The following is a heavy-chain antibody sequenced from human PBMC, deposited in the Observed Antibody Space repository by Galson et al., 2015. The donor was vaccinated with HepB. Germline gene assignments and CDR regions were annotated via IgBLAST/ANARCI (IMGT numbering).Heavy chain of an antibody. CDR2: INSDGSDT. D-gene: IGHD3-22*01. CDR1: GFFFSGYW. J-gene: IGHJ6*02. CDR3: ARELLYHSGLDV. V-gene: IGHV3-74*03. Sequence: SLRLSCAASGFFFSGYWMHWVRQVPGKGLVWVSQINSDGSDTTYADSVKGRFTISRDNAKTALYLQMNSLRGEDTAVYYCARELLYHSGLDVWGQGTTVTVSS.